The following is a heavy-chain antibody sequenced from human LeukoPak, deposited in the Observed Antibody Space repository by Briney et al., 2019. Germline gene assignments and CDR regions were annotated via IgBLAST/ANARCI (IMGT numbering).Heavy chain of an antibody. CDR1: GFTFSSYW. V-gene: IGHV3-15*01. Sequence: PGGSLRLSCAASGFTFSSYWMSWVRQAPGKGLEWVGRIKSKTDGGTTDYAAPVKGRSTISRDDSKNTLYLQMNSLKTEDTAVYYCTTDRARIVGEDRGFDYWGQGTLVTVSS. CDR3: TTDRARIVGEDRGFDY. D-gene: IGHD1-26*01. CDR2: IKSKTDGGTT. J-gene: IGHJ4*02.